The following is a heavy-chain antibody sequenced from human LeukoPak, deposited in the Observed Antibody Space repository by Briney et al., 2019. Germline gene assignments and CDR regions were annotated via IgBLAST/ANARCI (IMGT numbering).Heavy chain of an antibody. J-gene: IGHJ4*02. V-gene: IGHV3-21*01. CDR2: ISCSSSYI. CDR3: ARDSAIFGVVRPFDY. CDR1: GFTFSSYS. D-gene: IGHD3-3*01. Sequence: PGGSLRPSCAASGFTFSSYSMNWVRQAPGKGLEWVSSISCSSSYIYYADSVKGRFTISRDNAKNSLYLQMNSLRAEDTAVYYCARDSAIFGVVRPFDYWGQGTLVTVSS.